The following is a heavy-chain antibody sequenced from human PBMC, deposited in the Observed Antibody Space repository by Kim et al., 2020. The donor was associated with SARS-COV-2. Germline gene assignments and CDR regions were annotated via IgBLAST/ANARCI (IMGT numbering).Heavy chain of an antibody. V-gene: IGHV4-31*03. CDR2: IYYSGST. D-gene: IGHD2-2*01. Sequence: SETLSLTCTVSGGSISSGGYYWSWIRQHPGKGLEWIGYIYYSGSTYYNPSLKSRVTISVDTSKNQFSLKLSSVTAADTAVYYCASLGYCSSTSCYVRAYYFDYWGQGTLVTVSS. J-gene: IGHJ4*02. CDR3: ASLGYCSSTSCYVRAYYFDY. CDR1: GGSISSGGYY.